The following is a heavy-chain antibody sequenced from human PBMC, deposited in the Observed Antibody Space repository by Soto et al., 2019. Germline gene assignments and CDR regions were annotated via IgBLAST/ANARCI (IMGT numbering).Heavy chain of an antibody. J-gene: IGHJ6*02. CDR3: AREPQLGEWGQGYYGMDF. Sequence: QVQLVQSGAEVKKPGSSVKVSCKASGGTFSSYAISWVRQAPGQGLEWMGGIIPIFGTANYAQKFQGRGTITADESTSTAYMEVSSLRSEDTAVYYCAREPQLGEWGQGYYGMDFWGRGTTVTVSS. CDR2: IIPIFGTA. D-gene: IGHD3-10*01. CDR1: GGTFSSYA. V-gene: IGHV1-69*01.